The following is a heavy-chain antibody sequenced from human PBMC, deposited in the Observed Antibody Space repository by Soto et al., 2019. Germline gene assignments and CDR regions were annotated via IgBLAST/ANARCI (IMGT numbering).Heavy chain of an antibody. Sequence: QITLKESGPTLVKPTQALALTCTFSGFSLDTSGVGVGWIRQPPGKALEWLVLIYWDDDKRYSPSLKSRLTITKNTSKNQVARKRTNMNPENTAKYYGAHRAVHSGSYWDGGSFVYGGRGTLVTVSS. V-gene: IGHV2-5*02. CDR1: GFSLDTSGVG. J-gene: IGHJ4*02. D-gene: IGHD1-26*01. CDR3: AHRAVHSGSYWDGGSFVY. CDR2: IYWDDDK.